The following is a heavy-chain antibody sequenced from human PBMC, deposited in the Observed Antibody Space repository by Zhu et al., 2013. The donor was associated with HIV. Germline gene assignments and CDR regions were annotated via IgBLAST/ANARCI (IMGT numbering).Heavy chain of an antibody. CDR1: GYIFTNYG. CDR3: AARRMDV. V-gene: IGHV1-18*01. Sequence: QVQLVQSGAEVKKPGASVKVSCKASGYIFTNYGITWVRQAPGQGLEWMGWIGTKNGNTNYAQKFQGRVTMTTDTSTSTAYMELRSLRSDDTAVYYCAARRMDVWGQGTTVIVSS. J-gene: IGHJ6*02. CDR2: IGTKNGNT.